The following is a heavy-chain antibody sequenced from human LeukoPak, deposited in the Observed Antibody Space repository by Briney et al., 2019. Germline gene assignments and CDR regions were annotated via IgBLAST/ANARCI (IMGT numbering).Heavy chain of an antibody. CDR3: ARVRGLGYYDSSGYLDY. D-gene: IGHD3-22*01. CDR2: IYHSGST. Sequence: SQTLSLTCAVSGGSISSGGYSWSWIRQPPGKGLEWIGYIYHSGSTYYNPSLKSRVTISVDRSKSQFSLKLSSVTAADTAVYYCARVRGLGYYDSSGYLDYWGQGTLVTVSS. CDR1: GGSISSGGYS. J-gene: IGHJ4*02. V-gene: IGHV4-30-2*01.